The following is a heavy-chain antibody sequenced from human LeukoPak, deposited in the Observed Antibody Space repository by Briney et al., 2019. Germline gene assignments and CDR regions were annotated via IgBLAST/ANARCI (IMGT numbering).Heavy chain of an antibody. CDR1: GYTFTGYY. J-gene: IGHJ6*02. V-gene: IGHV1-2*02. Sequence: ASVTVSCKASGYTFTGYYMHWVRQAPGQGLEWMGWINPNSGGTNYAQKFQGRVTMTRDTSISTAYMELSRLRSDDTAVYYCASRGYSGYGDRHAPAKYYYYGMDVWGQGTTVTVSS. CDR3: ASRGYSGYGDRHAPAKYYYYGMDV. D-gene: IGHD5-12*01. CDR2: INPNSGGT.